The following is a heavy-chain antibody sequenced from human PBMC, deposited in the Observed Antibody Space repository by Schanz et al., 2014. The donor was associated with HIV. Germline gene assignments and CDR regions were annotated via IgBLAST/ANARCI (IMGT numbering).Heavy chain of an antibody. Sequence: QVQLQESGPGLVKPSQTLSLTCTVSGDSISSGGYYWSWIRQHPGKGLEWIGYIYYSGSTYYNPSLKSRVTMSVDTSENHFSLKLSSATVADTAVYYCAREKTTLNWFDPWGQGTLVTVSS. V-gene: IGHV4-31*03. J-gene: IGHJ5*02. CDR3: AREKTTLNWFDP. CDR1: GDSISSGGYY. D-gene: IGHD4-4*01. CDR2: IYYSGST.